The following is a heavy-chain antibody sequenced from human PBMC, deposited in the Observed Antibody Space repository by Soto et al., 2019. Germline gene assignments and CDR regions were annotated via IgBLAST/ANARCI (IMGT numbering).Heavy chain of an antibody. CDR3: ARGRYNWKYYYGMDV. V-gene: IGHV4-34*01. D-gene: IGHD1-20*01. Sequence: SETLSLTCAVYGGSFSGYYWSWIRQPPGKGLEWIGEINHSGSTNYNPSLKSRVTISVDTSKNQFSLKLSSVTAADTAVYYCARGRYNWKYYYGMDVWGQGTTVTVSS. CDR1: GGSFSGYY. J-gene: IGHJ6*02. CDR2: INHSGST.